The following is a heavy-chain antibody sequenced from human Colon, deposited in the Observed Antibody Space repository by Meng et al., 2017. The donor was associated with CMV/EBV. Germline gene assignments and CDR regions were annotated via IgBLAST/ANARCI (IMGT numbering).Heavy chain of an antibody. V-gene: IGHV3-23*01. CDR3: AKDPPTYCGGDCSPDDAFDF. J-gene: IGHJ3*01. D-gene: IGHD2-21*01. CDR2: VSSDGRP. Sequence: GESLKISCAASGFNFNNHVMSWVRQAPGRGLEWVSAVSSDGRPFYADSVKGRFTISGDNSKSMIYLQMNSLRADDTAVYYCAKDPPTYCGGDCSPDDAFDFWGPGTMVTVSS. CDR1: GFNFNNHV.